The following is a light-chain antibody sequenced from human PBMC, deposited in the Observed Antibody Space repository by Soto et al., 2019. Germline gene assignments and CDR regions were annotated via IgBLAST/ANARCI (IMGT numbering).Light chain of an antibody. CDR1: QDIYNW. V-gene: IGKV1-5*01. CDR3: QQYTPFPPWT. J-gene: IGKJ1*01. Sequence: DIQMTQSPSTLSASVGDRVTITCRASQDIYNWLAWYRQKPGKAPTLLIYDASILETGVPSRFGGSGSGTEFTLPISSLQPDDFATYYCQQYTPFPPWTFGQGTKVEIK. CDR2: DAS.